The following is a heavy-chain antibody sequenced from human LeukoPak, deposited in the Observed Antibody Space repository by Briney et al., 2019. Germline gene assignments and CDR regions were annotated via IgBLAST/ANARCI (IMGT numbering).Heavy chain of an antibody. D-gene: IGHD3-10*01. CDR3: TLYDSGKIDY. V-gene: IGHV3-15*01. CDR2: ITSKTDGETA. CDR1: GFTFSNAW. J-gene: IGHJ4*02. Sequence: GGSLRLSCVASGFTFSNAWMTWVRQAPGRGLEWVGRITSKTDGETALYAAPVKGKLTISRDDSQNTLYLQMNSLKIEDTAVYYCTLYDSGKIDYWGQGTLVTVSS.